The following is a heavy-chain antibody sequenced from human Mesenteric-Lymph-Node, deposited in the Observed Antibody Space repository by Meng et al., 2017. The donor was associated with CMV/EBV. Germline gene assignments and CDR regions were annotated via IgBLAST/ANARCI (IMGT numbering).Heavy chain of an antibody. Sequence: GESLKISCAASGFTFSSYSMNWVRQAPGKGLEWVSSISSSSSYIYYADSVKGRFTISRDNAKNSLYLQMNSLRAEDTAVYYCARDYGDYVPYFDYWGQGTLVTVSS. D-gene: IGHD4-17*01. CDR2: ISSSSSYI. J-gene: IGHJ4*02. CDR3: ARDYGDYVPYFDY. CDR1: GFTFSSYS. V-gene: IGHV3-21*01.